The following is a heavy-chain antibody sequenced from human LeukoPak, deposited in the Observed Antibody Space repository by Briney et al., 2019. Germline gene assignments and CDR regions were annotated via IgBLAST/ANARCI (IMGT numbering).Heavy chain of an antibody. CDR3: ARKRPYSSSWQGFDY. CDR2: IYYSVST. D-gene: IGHD6-13*01. V-gene: IGHV4-31*11. CDR1: GGSISSGGYY. J-gene: IGHJ4*02. Sequence: SGTLSLTCAVSGGSISSGGYYWSWIRQHPGKGLEWIGYIYYSVSTYYNPSLKSRVTISVDTSKNQFSLKLSSVTAADTAVYYCARKRPYSSSWQGFDYWGQGTLVTVSS.